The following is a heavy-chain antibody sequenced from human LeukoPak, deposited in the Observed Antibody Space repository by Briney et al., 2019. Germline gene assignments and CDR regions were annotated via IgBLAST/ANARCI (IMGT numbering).Heavy chain of an antibody. CDR3: ARLRQKTDYYYGSESYRYYFDY. J-gene: IGHJ4*02. CDR1: GGPFSGYY. CDR2: INHRGST. V-gene: IGHV4-34*01. Sequence: SETLSLTCAVYGGPFSGYYWSWLRQPPGKAREWLGEINHRGSTNQNPSLKSRVTISVDTSKNQFSLKLSPVTAADTAVYYCARLRQKTDYYYGSESYRYYFDYWGQGTLVTVSS. D-gene: IGHD3-10*01.